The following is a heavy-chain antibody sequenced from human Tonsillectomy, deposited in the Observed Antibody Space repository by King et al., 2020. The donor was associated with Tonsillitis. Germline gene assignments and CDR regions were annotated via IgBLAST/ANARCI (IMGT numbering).Heavy chain of an antibody. CDR3: TTDPDYYDSSGTGY. D-gene: IGHD3-22*01. Sequence: DVQLVESGGGLVKPGGSLRLSCAASGFSFSNAWMNLFRQAPGKGLEWVGRIKSKTEGGATDYAAPVKGRFTISRDDSKNTLYLQMNSLKTEDTAVYYCTTDPDYYDSSGTGYWSQGALVSVSS. J-gene: IGHJ4*02. CDR2: IKSKTEGGAT. CDR1: GFSFSNAW. V-gene: IGHV3-15*07.